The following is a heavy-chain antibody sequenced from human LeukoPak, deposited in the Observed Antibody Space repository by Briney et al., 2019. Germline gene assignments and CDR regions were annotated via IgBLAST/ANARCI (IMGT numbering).Heavy chain of an antibody. V-gene: IGHV4-59*12. D-gene: IGHD3-16*01. CDR1: GGSISSYY. J-gene: IGHJ3*02. CDR2: IYHSGST. CDR3: ARDGGGDAFDI. Sequence: SETLSLTCTVSGGSISSYYWSWIRQPPGKGLEWIGYIYHSGSTYYNPSLKSRVTISVDRSKNQFSLKLSSVTAADTAVYYCARDGGGDAFDIWGQGTMVTVSS.